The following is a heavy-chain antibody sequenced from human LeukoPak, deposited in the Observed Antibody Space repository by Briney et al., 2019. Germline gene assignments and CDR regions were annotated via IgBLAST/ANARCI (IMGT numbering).Heavy chain of an antibody. CDR3: TTCVRYFDWLLYVEYNWFDP. Sequence: PGGSLRLSCAASEFTFRSYWMSWVRQAPGKGLEWVGRIKSKTDGGTTDYAAPVKGRFTISRDDSKNTLYLQMNSLKTEDTAVYYCTTCVRYFDWLLYVEYNWFDPWGQGTLVTVSS. D-gene: IGHD3-9*01. J-gene: IGHJ5*02. CDR2: IKSKTDGGTT. V-gene: IGHV3-15*01. CDR1: EFTFRSYW.